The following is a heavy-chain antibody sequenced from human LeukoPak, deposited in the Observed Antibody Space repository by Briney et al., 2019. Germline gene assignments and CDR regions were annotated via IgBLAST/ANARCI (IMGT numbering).Heavy chain of an antibody. D-gene: IGHD2-21*01. CDR3: MKLPTMIIVIDTDFEY. V-gene: IGHV3-23*01. CDR1: GFTFRHYD. J-gene: IGHJ4*02. Sequence: GGSLRLSCVASGFTFRHYDMSWVRQAPGKGLEWVSSINTSGGSTYYADSLQGRFTISRDNSKNALHLQMNNVRAEDTALYYCMKLPTMIIVIDTDFEYWGQGAQVTVSS. CDR2: INTSGGST.